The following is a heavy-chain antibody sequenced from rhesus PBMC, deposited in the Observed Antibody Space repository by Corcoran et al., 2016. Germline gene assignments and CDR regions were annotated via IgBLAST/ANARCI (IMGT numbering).Heavy chain of an antibody. CDR2: ICQPSGSNK. J-gene: IGHJ4*01. V-gene: IGHV3-110*01. D-gene: IGHD6-37*01. CDR3: ARRRLGGGWGFDY. Sequence: EVQLVESGGGLVQPGGSLRLSCVASGFTFSDPYMDWVRLATGQGLDGVSSICQPSGSNKYYLDPVKGRCTISRDNAKNTLYLQMNSLRAEDTAVYYWARRRLGGGWGFDYWGQGVLVTVSS. CDR1: GFTFSDPY.